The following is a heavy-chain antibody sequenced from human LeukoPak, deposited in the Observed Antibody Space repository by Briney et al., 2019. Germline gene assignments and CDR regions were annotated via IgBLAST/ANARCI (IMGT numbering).Heavy chain of an antibody. V-gene: IGHV1-8*01. Sequence: ASVKVSCKASGYTCTSYDINWVRQATEQGLDGMGWVNPNSVNTGYEQKFQGRVTMTRNTSISTAYMELSSLRSEDTAVYYCARVGYSGYDSFPLEDYWGQGPLVTVSS. J-gene: IGHJ4*02. CDR1: GYTCTSYD. D-gene: IGHD5-12*01. CDR2: VNPNSVNT. CDR3: ARVGYSGYDSFPLEDY.